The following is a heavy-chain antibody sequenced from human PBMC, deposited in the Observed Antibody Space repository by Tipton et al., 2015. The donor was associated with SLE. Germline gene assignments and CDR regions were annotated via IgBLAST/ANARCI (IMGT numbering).Heavy chain of an antibody. CDR3: VRVQLLADDVFNL. V-gene: IGHV3-23*01. D-gene: IGHD6-19*01. Sequence: SLRLSCAASRFTFSPYGMRWVRQSPEKGLEWVSSISGSDGSTYYADSVKGRFTISRDNSKNTLYLQMDSLRAEDTALYYCVRVQLLADDVFNLWGQGTMVTVSS. CDR2: ISGSDGST. CDR1: RFTFSPYG. J-gene: IGHJ3*01.